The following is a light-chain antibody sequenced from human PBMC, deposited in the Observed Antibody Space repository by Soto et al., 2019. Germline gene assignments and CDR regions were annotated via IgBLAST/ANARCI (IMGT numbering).Light chain of an antibody. V-gene: IGKV3-20*01. CDR3: QQYVTSPET. CDR1: QSLSSSY. J-gene: IGKJ1*01. Sequence: EIVLTQSPGTLSLSPGERATLSCRASQSLSSSYLAWYQQKPGQAPRLLIYGASSRATGIPDRFSGSGSGTDFTLTISRLEPEDFAVYYCQQYVTSPETFGQGTKVDIK. CDR2: GAS.